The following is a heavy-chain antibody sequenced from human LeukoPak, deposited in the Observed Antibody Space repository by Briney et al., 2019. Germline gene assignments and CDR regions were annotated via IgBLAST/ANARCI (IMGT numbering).Heavy chain of an antibody. Sequence: ASVKVSCKASGYTFNSYPLTWVRQAPGVGFEWVGWITADNFNTNYAQKFQGRVTLTKEASTNTAYMEMRSLMSDDTAVYYCARVRTPFGVVASPDALDVWGQGTAVTVSS. CDR3: ARVRTPFGVVASPDALDV. D-gene: IGHD3-3*01. V-gene: IGHV1-18*01. CDR1: GYTFNSYP. J-gene: IGHJ3*01. CDR2: ITADNFNT.